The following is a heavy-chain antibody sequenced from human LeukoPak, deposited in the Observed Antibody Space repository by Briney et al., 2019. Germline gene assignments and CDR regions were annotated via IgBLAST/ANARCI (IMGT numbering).Heavy chain of an antibody. J-gene: IGHJ4*01. CDR3: ARELPREVTLDY. CDR2: IFSDGTTT. V-gene: IGHV3-74*01. Sequence: GGSLLLSSVSSDFDFFSYGMQWVRQAPGKGLVWVSRIFSDGTTTSYADSVKGRFTISRDNAKNTLYLQMNSLRAEDTAVYYCARELPREVTLDYWGQGTLVTVSP. D-gene: IGHD2-21*02. CDR1: DFDFFSYG.